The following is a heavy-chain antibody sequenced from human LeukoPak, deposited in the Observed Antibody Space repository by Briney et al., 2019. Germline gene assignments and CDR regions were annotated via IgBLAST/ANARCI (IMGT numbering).Heavy chain of an antibody. CDR2: ISGSGGST. CDR1: GFTFSSYW. D-gene: IGHD5/OR15-5a*01. CDR3: AKGGPSTGPYYYYYYMDV. V-gene: IGHV3-23*01. J-gene: IGHJ6*03. Sequence: GGSLRLSCAASGFTFSSYWMSWVRQAPGKGLEWVSAISGSGGSTYYADSVKGGFTISRDNSRNTLYLQVNSLRAEDTAVYYCAKGGPSTGPYYYYYYMDVWGKGTTVTVSS.